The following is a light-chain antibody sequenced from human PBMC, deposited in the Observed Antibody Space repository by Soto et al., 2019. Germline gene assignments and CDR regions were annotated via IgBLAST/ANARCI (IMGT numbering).Light chain of an antibody. CDR3: QQSGT. Sequence: EIVLAQSPGTLSLSAGERATLSCRASQSISSNYLAWYQHKFGQAPRLLIYGASSRARGIPDRFSGSGSGTDFTLTITRLEPEDFAVYYCQQSGTFGQGTKVDI. CDR2: GAS. CDR1: QSISSNY. V-gene: IGKV3-20*01. J-gene: IGKJ1*01.